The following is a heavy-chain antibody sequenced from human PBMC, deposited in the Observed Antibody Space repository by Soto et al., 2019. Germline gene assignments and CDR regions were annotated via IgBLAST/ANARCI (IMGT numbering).Heavy chain of an antibody. CDR1: GFAFSTYV. CDR2: INSGSSLI. J-gene: IGHJ4*02. D-gene: IGHD1-26*01. CDR3: ARTIVGATVRIDY. V-gene: IGHV3-48*01. Sequence: GGSLRLSCAASGFAFSTYVMNWVRQAPGKGLEWVSYINSGSSLIYYADSVRGRFTISRDNAKNLLYLQMDSLRAEDTAVYYCARTIVGATVRIDYSGQGTQVTVST.